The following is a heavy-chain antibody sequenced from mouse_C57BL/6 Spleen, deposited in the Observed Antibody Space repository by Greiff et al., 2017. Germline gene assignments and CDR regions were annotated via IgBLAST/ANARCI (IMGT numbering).Heavy chain of an antibody. Sequence: EVKLVESGPGLAKPSQTLSITCSVTGYSITSDYWNWIRKFPGNKLEYMGYKSYSGSTYDNPSLKSRISITRDTYKNQYYLQLNSITTEDTATYDYSRWEVVCFDYWGQGTTLTVSS. CDR3: SRWEVVCFDY. J-gene: IGHJ2*01. CDR1: GYSITSDY. D-gene: IGHD2-10*02. CDR2: KSYSGST. V-gene: IGHV3-8*01.